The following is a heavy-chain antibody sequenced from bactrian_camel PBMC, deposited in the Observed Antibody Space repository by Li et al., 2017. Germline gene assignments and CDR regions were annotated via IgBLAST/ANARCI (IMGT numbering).Heavy chain of an antibody. D-gene: IGHD1*01. CDR2: MDLNGVT. CDR3: AAEHPRRSLGLLRCGDDYAY. CDR1: GNTDRYC. Sequence: QVQLVESGGGSVQSGGSLRLSSVASGNTDRYCMAWFRQVQGRKRERVAAMDLNGVTTYADSVKGRFAASKDSGKNTLYLQMASLQPEDTAMFYCAAEHPRRSLGLLRCGDDYAYWGQGTQVTVS. V-gene: IGHV3S53*01. J-gene: IGHJ4*01.